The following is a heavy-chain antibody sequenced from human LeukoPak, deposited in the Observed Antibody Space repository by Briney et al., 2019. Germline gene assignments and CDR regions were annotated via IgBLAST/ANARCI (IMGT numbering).Heavy chain of an antibody. CDR1: GGTFSSYA. V-gene: IGHV1-69*01. Sequence: SVKVSCKASGGTFSSYAISWVRQAPGQGLEWMGGIIPIFGTSNYPQKFQGRVTITADESTTTAYMELSSLRSEDTAVYYCARTTYDFWSGYPGNYYYYYYMDVWGKGATVTVSS. CDR2: IIPIFGTS. D-gene: IGHD3-3*01. J-gene: IGHJ6*03. CDR3: ARTTYDFWSGYPGNYYYYYYMDV.